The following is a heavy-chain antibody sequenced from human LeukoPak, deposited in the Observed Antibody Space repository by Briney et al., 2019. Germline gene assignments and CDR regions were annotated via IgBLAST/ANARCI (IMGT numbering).Heavy chain of an antibody. CDR3: ALTPLRDGHSWGY. D-gene: IGHD5-24*01. V-gene: IGHV3-23*01. CDR2: ISGSGGST. CDR1: GFTFSSYA. J-gene: IGHJ4*02. Sequence: GGSLRLSCAASGFTFSSYAMSWVRQAPGKGLEWVSAISGSGGSTYYADSVKGRFTISRDNSKNTLYLQMNSLRAEDTAVYYCALTPLRDGHSWGYWGQGTLVTVSS.